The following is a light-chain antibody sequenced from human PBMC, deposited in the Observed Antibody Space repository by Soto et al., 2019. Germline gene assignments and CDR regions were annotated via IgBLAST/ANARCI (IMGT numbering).Light chain of an antibody. Sequence: QSALTQPASVSGSPGQSITISCTGTSSNVGTYNLVSWYRQHPGTAPRLLIYEVTKRPSGVSNRFSASKSGNTASLTISGLKAEDEADYYCCSHAGGTSWVFGGGTKLTAL. CDR1: SSNVGTYNL. V-gene: IGLV2-23*02. CDR3: CSHAGGTSWV. J-gene: IGLJ3*02. CDR2: EVT.